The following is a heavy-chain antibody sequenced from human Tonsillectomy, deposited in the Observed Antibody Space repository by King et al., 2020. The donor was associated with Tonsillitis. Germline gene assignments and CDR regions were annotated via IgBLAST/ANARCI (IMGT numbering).Heavy chain of an antibody. CDR1: GFTFSSYT. Sequence: DVQLVQSGGGLVKPGGSLRLSCAASGFTFSSYTMNWVRQAPGKGLEWVSSISSSSNYIYYADSVKGRFTISRDNAKNSLYLQMNSLRAEDTAIYYCAGSTTSGGIDPWGQGTLVTVSS. D-gene: IGHD2-2*01. J-gene: IGHJ5*02. CDR2: ISSSSNYI. CDR3: AGSTTSGGIDP. V-gene: IGHV3-21*01.